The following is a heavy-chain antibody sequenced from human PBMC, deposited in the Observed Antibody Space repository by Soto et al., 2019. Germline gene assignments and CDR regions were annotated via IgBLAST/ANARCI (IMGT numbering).Heavy chain of an antibody. V-gene: IGHV1-69*06. CDR3: ARFGRSSYAFDI. CDR2: IIPIFGAA. CDR1: GCTFSNYA. Sequence: SVKVSCKASGCTFSNYAMNWVRQAPGQGLEWMGGIIPIFGAANYAQKFQGRVTITADKSTNTAYMELSSLRSDDTAVYYCARFGRSSYAFDIWGQGTMVTVSS. D-gene: IGHD3-10*01. J-gene: IGHJ3*02.